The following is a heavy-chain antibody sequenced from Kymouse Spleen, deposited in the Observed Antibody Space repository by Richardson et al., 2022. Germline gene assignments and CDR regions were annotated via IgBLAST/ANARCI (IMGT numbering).Heavy chain of an antibody. V-gene: IGHV3-9*01. CDR3: AKDMRGSGWSFDY. CDR2: ISWNSGSI. Sequence: EVQLVESGGGLVQPGRSLRLSCAASGFTFDDYAMHWVRQAPGKGLEWVSGISWNSGSIGYADSVKGRFTISRDNAKNSLYLQMNSLRAEDTALYYCAKDMRGSGWSFDYWGQGTLVTVSS. D-gene: IGHD6-19*01. J-gene: IGHJ4*02. CDR1: GFTFDDYA.